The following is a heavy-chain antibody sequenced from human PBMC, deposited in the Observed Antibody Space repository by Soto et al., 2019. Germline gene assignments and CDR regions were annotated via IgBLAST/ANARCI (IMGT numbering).Heavy chain of an antibody. D-gene: IGHD2-2*01. V-gene: IGHV3-30*18. CDR1: GFTFSSYG. CDR2: ISYDGSNK. CDR3: AKGAIVVVPAAVGATAFDI. Sequence: QVQLVESGGGVVQPGRSLRLSCAASGFTFSSYGMHWVRQAPGKGLEWVAVISYDGSNKYYADSVKGRFTISRDNSKNTLYLQMNSLRAEDTAVYYCAKGAIVVVPAAVGATAFDIWGQGTMVTVSS. J-gene: IGHJ3*02.